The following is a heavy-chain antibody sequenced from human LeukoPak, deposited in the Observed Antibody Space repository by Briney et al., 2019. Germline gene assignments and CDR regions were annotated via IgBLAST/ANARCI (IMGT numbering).Heavy chain of an antibody. J-gene: IGHJ4*02. CDR3: TTEPYYYDGSGHSV. D-gene: IGHD3-22*01. V-gene: IGHV3-15*01. CDR2: IKSKTDGGTT. Sequence: GGSLRLSCVASGFTFSNAWMSWVRQAPGKGLEWVGRIKSKTDGGTTDYAAPVKGRFTISRDDSKNTLYLQMNSLKTEDTAVYYCTTEPYYYDGSGHSVWGQGTLVTVSS. CDR1: GFTFSNAW.